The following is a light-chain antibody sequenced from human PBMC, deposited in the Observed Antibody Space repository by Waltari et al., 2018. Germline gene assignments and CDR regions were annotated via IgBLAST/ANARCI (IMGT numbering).Light chain of an antibody. CDR1: EGIGNY. Sequence: DIQMTQSPSSLSASVGDRVTITCRASEGIGNYLAWFQKKPGKAPKSLIYDASNLQSGVPSNFSGSGFGTDFSLTISSLQPEDFATYYCQQYNSFPLTFGGGTKMEIK. J-gene: IGKJ4*01. CDR2: DAS. V-gene: IGKV1-16*02. CDR3: QQYNSFPLT.